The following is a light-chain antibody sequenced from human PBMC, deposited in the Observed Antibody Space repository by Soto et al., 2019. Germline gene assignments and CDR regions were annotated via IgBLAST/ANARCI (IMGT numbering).Light chain of an antibody. V-gene: IGKV1-5*01. J-gene: IGKJ1*01. CDR3: QQYNSYSVT. CDR1: QSISSY. Sequence: DIQMAQSPSSLSASVGDRVTITCRASQSISSYLNWYQQKPGKAPKLLIYDASSLESGVPSRFSGSGSGTEFTLTISSLQPDDFATYYCQQYNSYSVTFGQGTK. CDR2: DAS.